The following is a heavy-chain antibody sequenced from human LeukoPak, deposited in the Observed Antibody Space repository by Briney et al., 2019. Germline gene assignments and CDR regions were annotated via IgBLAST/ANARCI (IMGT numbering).Heavy chain of an antibody. D-gene: IGHD1-1*01. J-gene: IGHJ6*02. CDR2: ISYSGNI. CDR3: ARHGIPSFYGMDV. CDR1: GGSIGAYF. V-gene: IGHV4-59*08. Sequence: SETLSLTCTVSGGSIGAYFWSWIRQPPGKGLEYIGYISYSGNINYNPSLKSRVTISVDTSKSQFSLKLSSVTAADTAVYYCARHGIPSFYGMDVWGQGTTVTVSS.